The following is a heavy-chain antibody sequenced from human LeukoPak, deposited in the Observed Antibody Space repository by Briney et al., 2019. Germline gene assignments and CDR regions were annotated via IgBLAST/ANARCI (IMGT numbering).Heavy chain of an antibody. J-gene: IGHJ4*02. CDR2: MNPNSGNT. CDR3: AKDRGGEQQLALDY. Sequence: ASVKVSCKASGYTFTSYDINWVRQATGQGLEWMGWMNPNSGNTGYAQKFQGRVTMTRNTSISTAYMELSSLRSEDTAVYYCAKDRGGEQQLALDYWGQGTLVTVSS. D-gene: IGHD6-13*01. CDR1: GYTFTSYD. V-gene: IGHV1-8*02.